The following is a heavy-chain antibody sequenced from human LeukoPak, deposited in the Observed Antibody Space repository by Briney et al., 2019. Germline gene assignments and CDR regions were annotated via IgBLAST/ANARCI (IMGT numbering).Heavy chain of an antibody. D-gene: IGHD4-17*01. Sequence: ASVKVSCKASGYTFTGYYMHWVRQAPGQGLEWMGWINPNSGGTNYAQKFQGRVTMTRDTSISTAYMELSRLGSDDTAVYYCARDLSAVTTFDELDVWGKGTTVTISS. CDR3: ARDLSAVTTFDELDV. J-gene: IGHJ6*04. CDR1: GYTFTGYY. CDR2: INPNSGGT. V-gene: IGHV1-2*02.